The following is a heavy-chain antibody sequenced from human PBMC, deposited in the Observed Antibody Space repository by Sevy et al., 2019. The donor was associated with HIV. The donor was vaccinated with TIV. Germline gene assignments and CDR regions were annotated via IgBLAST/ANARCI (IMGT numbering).Heavy chain of an antibody. CDR3: VRADCSSTSCYWPSDAFDI. Sequence: SETLSLTCAVSGGSISSSNWWSWVRQPPGKGLEWIGEIYHSGSTNYNPSLKSRVTISVDKSKNQFSLKLSSVTAADTAVYYCVRADCSSTSCYWPSDAFDIWGQGTMVTVSS. D-gene: IGHD2-2*01. CDR1: GGSISSSNW. CDR2: IYHSGST. V-gene: IGHV4-4*02. J-gene: IGHJ3*02.